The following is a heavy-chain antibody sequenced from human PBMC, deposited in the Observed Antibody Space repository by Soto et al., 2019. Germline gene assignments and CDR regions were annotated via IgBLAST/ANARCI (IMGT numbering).Heavy chain of an antibody. Sequence: QITLKESGPTLVKPTQTLTLTCTFSGFSLTTSGVGVGWIRQSPGKALEWLALIYWNDDQWYSPSLKSRLTITKDTSKNQVVLKMTKMDPVDTATYFCARSRRITMIGVVSWFDPWGQGTLVTVSS. J-gene: IGHJ5*02. CDR3: ARSRRITMIGVVSWFDP. V-gene: IGHV2-5*01. D-gene: IGHD3-3*01. CDR2: IYWNDDQ. CDR1: GFSLTTSGVG.